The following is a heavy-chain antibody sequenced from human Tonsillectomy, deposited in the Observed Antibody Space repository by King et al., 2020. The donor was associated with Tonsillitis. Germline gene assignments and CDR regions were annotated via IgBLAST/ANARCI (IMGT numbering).Heavy chain of an antibody. CDR3: TCYDIRELGDYGMDV. V-gene: IGHV3-15*01. J-gene: IGHJ6*02. CDR2: IKTKTDGGTT. Sequence: QLVQSGGVLVKPGGSLRLSCAASGFTFSNAWMSWVRQAPGKGLEWVGRIKTKTDGGTTDYAAPVKGRFTISRDDSKNTLYLQMNSLKTEDTAVYYCTCYDIRELGDYGMDVWGQGTTVTVAS. CDR1: GFTFSNAW. D-gene: IGHD3-9*01.